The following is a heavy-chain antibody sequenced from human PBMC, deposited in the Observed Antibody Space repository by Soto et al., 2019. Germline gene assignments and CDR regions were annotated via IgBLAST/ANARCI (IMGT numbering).Heavy chain of an antibody. CDR2: IFPRDFVV. CDR3: ATLISLLQPIDT. J-gene: IGHJ5*02. Sequence: GASLKISCQTSGYTFNNYWIGWVRQMPGGGLEWLGLIFPRDFVVRYSSSFEGQVTISADRSTATAYLQWRSLEDSDSALSFRATLISLLQPIDTCDKQTPFTVAS. V-gene: IGHV5-51*01. CDR1: GYTFNNYW. D-gene: IGHD4-4*01.